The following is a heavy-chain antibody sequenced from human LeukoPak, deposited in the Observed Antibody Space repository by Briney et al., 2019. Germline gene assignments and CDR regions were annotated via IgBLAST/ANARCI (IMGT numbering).Heavy chain of an antibody. V-gene: IGHV3-74*01. D-gene: IGHD2/OR15-2a*01. Sequence: GGSLRLSCAASGRYWMHWVRQAPGKGLVWVSHINSDGSWTSYADSVKGRFAISKDNAKNTVYLQMSNLRVEDTAVYYCVSFYETYWGRGTLVTVSS. J-gene: IGHJ4*02. CDR1: GRYW. CDR3: VSFYETY. CDR2: INSDGSWT.